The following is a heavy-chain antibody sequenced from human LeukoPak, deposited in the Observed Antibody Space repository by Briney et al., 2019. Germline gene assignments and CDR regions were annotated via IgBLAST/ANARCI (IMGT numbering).Heavy chain of an antibody. D-gene: IGHD1-26*01. CDR3: AKVSGGSPPYYFDY. CDR2: ISSSSSTI. Sequence: PGGSLRLSCAASGFTFSSYSMNWVRQAPGKGLEWVSYISSSSSTIYYADSVRGRFTISRNNAKNSLYLQMNSLRAEDTAVYYCAKVSGGSPPYYFDYWGQGTLVTVSS. V-gene: IGHV3-48*01. J-gene: IGHJ4*02. CDR1: GFTFSSYS.